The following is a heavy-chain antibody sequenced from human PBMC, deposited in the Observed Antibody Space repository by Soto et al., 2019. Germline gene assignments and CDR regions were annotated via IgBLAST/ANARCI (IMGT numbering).Heavy chain of an antibody. CDR2: ISYDGSNK. D-gene: IGHD2-15*01. CDR3: ARDRYCSGGSCYSVGDP. CDR1: GFPFSRYA. J-gene: IGHJ5*02. V-gene: IGHV3-30-3*01. Sequence: QVQLVESGGGVVQPGRSLRLSCVASGFPFSRYAMHWVRQAPGKGLEWVAAISYDGSNKQYADSVKGRFNISRDNSKNTLYLQRNSLRPEDTAVYYCARDRYCSGGSCYSVGDPWGQGTLVTVSS.